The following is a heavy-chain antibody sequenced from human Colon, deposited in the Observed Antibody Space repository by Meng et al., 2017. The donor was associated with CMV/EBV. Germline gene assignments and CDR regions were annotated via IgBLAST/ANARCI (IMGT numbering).Heavy chain of an antibody. CDR1: GFTFSSYA. D-gene: IGHD1-26*01. J-gene: IGHJ3*02. CDR3: ARLLVGALDTHAFDM. V-gene: IGHV3-23*01. CDR2: ISGSGGST. Sequence: GESLKISCAASGFTFSSYAMSWVRQAPGKGLEWVSAISGSGGSTYYADSVKGRFTISRDNSKNTLYLQMNSLRAEDTAVYYCARLLVGALDTHAFDMWGRGTMVTVSS.